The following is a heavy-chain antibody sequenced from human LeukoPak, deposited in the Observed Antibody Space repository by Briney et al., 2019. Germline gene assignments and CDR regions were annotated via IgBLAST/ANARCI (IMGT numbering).Heavy chain of an antibody. V-gene: IGHV4-30-2*01. CDR2: IYHSGST. CDR1: GGSISSGGYY. J-gene: IGHJ4*02. CDR3: ARVPRTRWSVFDY. D-gene: IGHD2-15*01. Sequence: SETLSLTCTVSGGSISSGGYYWSWIRQPPGKGLEWIGYIYHSGSTYYNPSLKSRVTISVDRSKNQFSLKLSSVTAADTAVYYCARVPRTRWSVFDYWGQGTLVTVSS.